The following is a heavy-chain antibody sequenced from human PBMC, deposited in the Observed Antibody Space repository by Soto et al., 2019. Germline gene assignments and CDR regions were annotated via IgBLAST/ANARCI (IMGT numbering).Heavy chain of an antibody. V-gene: IGHV1-18*01. CDR2: ISAYNGNT. CDR1: GYTFTSYG. CDR3: ARASDFWSGYLGDACDI. D-gene: IGHD3-3*01. J-gene: IGHJ3*02. Sequence: ASVKVSCKASGYTFTSYGISWVRQAPGQGLEWMGWISAYNGNTNCAQALQGRVTMTTDTSTSTAYMELRSLRSDDTAVYFCARASDFWSGYLGDACDIWGQGTIVTVSS.